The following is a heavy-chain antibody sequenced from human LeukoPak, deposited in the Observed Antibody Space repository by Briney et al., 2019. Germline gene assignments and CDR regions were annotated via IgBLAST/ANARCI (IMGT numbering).Heavy chain of an antibody. CDR1: GFTFSSYE. J-gene: IGHJ4*02. Sequence: GGSLRLSCAASGFTFSSYEMIWVRQAPGKGLECVSYISRSGRTIYYADSVKGRFTISRDNAKNSLYLQMYSLRAGDTAAYYCASPQSSGYAFGYWGQGTLVTVSS. V-gene: IGHV3-48*03. CDR2: ISRSGRTI. CDR3: ASPQSSGYAFGY. D-gene: IGHD5-12*01.